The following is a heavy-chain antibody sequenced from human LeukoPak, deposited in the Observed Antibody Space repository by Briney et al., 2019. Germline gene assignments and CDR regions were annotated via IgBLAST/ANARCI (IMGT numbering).Heavy chain of an antibody. CDR3: ARDISGGGLDY. V-gene: IGHV3-30*09. Sequence: PGGSLGLSCAASGFRLSNHAMHWVRQAPGKGLEWVAMISYDVNIKYYGDSVKGRFAVSRDNSKNTLSLQMNSLRPEDTALYYCARDISGGGLDYWGQGTLVTVST. CDR2: ISYDVNIK. CDR1: GFRLSNHA. D-gene: IGHD3-16*01. J-gene: IGHJ4*02.